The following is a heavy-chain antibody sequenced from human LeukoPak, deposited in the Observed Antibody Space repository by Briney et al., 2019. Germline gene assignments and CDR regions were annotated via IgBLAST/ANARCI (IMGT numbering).Heavy chain of an antibody. J-gene: IGHJ4*02. V-gene: IGHV1-2*02. D-gene: IGHD5-12*01. CDR2: INPNSGGT. CDR1: GYTFTGYY. CDR3: ARSIVATTRFDY. Sequence: ASVKVSCKASGYTFTGYYMHWMRQAPGQGLEWMGWINPNSGGTNYAQKFQGRVTMTRDTSISTAYMELSRLRSDDTAVYYCARSIVATTRFDYWGQGTLVTVSS.